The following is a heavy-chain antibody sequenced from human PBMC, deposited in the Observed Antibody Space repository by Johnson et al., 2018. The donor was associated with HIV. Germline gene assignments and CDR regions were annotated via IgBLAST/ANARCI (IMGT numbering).Heavy chain of an antibody. CDR3: AKDGGSYGGAFDI. CDR1: GFTFDDYG. V-gene: IGHV3-20*04. CDR2: INWNGGST. D-gene: IGHD1-26*01. Sequence: EQLVESGGGLVQPGGSLRLSCAASGFTFDDYGMSWVRQAPGKGLEWVSGINWNGGSTGYADSVKGRFTISRDNAKNTLYLQMNSLRPEDTAVYYCAKDGGSYGGAFDIWGQGTMVTVSS. J-gene: IGHJ3*02.